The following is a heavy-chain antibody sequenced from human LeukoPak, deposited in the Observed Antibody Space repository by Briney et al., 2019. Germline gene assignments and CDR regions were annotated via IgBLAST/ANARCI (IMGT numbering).Heavy chain of an antibody. CDR3: ARDRPYYFGSGNYYSFDI. CDR2: VSYSGST. D-gene: IGHD3-10*01. Sequence: PSETLSLTCTVSGGSISGYHWSWIRQPPGKGLEWIGSVSYSGSTNYNPSLKTRVTISVDTPKIQFSLKVGSVAAADTAVYYCARDRPYYFGSGNYYSFDIRGQGTLVTVSS. V-gene: IGHV4-59*01. J-gene: IGHJ4*02. CDR1: GGSISGYH.